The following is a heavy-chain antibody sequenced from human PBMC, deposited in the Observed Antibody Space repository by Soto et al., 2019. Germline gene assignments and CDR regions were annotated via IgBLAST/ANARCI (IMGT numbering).Heavy chain of an antibody. CDR1: VFTFSSYA. J-gene: IGHJ5*02. D-gene: IGHD2-2*03. Sequence: WWSLRLSCSASVFTFSSYAMSWFRQAPGKGLEWVSAISGSGGSTYYADSVKGRFTISRDNSKNTLYLQMNSLRAEDTAVYYCARLGYCSSTSCLADPWGQGTLVTVSS. V-gene: IGHV3-23*01. CDR3: ARLGYCSSTSCLADP. CDR2: ISGSGGST.